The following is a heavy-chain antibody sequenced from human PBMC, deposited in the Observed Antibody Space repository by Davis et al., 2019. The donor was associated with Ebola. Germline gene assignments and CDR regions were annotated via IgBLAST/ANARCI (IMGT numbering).Heavy chain of an antibody. CDR2: INPNSGGT. CDR1: GYTFTGYY. V-gene: IGHV1-2*06. D-gene: IGHD2-8*01. J-gene: IGHJ6*04. Sequence: ASVKVSCKASGYTFTGYYMHWVRQAPGQGLEWMGRINPNSGGTNYAQKLQGRVTMTTDTSTSTAYMELRSLRSDDTAVYYCARDAPLRIVLMVYAIRHYYYGMDVWGKGTTVTVSS. CDR3: ARDAPLRIVLMVYAIRHYYYGMDV.